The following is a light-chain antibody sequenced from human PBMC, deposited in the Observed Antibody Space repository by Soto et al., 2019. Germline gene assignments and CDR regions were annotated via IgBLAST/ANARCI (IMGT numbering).Light chain of an antibody. CDR2: EGS. CDR3: QQYKTYSRT. J-gene: IGKJ1*01. Sequence: DIQMTQSPSTLSASVGDRITITCRASQSINTWLAWYQQKPGEAPKLLIYEGSNLERGVPSRFSGSGSGTEFTLTLSRLQPDDFATFYCQQYKTYSRTFGQGTKVEVK. CDR1: QSINTW. V-gene: IGKV1-5*03.